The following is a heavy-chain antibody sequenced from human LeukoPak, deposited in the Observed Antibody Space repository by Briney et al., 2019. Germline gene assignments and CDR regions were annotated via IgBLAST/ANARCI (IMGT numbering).Heavy chain of an antibody. CDR1: GGSISSGASD. J-gene: IGHJ2*01. Sequence: SQTLSLTCTVSGGSISSGASDWGWIRQHPKRGLEWVGYNNHSGSTYYNPSLGSRVTISVDTSKNQFSLKLSSVTAADSAVYYCARAARQGFTMIVVPFFYFDLWGRGTLVTVSS. CDR2: NNHSGST. CDR3: ARAARQGFTMIVVPFFYFDL. D-gene: IGHD3-22*01. V-gene: IGHV4-31*03.